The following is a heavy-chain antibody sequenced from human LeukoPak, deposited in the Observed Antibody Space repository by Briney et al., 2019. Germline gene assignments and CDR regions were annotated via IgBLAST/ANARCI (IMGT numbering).Heavy chain of an antibody. CDR1: GFTFSLYA. J-gene: IGHJ4*02. CDR2: INSESSDK. V-gene: IGHV3-21*05. D-gene: IGHD1-1*01. CDR3: GRDTYPPQLIDS. Sequence: GGSLRLSCAASGFTFSLYAMNWVRQAPGRGLEWVSYINSESSDKHCANSVRGRFTISRDNAKNSLYLQMASLRAEDTAGYYCGRDTYPPQLIDSWGQGTLVTVSS.